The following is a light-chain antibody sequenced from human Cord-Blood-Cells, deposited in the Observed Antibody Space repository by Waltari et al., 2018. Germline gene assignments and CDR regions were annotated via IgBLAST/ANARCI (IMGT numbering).Light chain of an antibody. CDR1: QSISSW. J-gene: IGKJ1*01. V-gene: IGKV1-5*03. CDR3: QQYNSYWT. Sequence: DIQMTQSPSTLSASVGDRVTITCRARQSISSWLASYQQKPGKAPKLLIYKASSLESGVPSRVSGSGSGTEFTLTISSLQPDDFATYYCQQYNSYWTFGQGTKVEIK. CDR2: KAS.